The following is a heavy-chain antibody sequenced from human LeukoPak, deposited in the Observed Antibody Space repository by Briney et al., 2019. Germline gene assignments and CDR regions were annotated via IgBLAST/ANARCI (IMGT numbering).Heavy chain of an antibody. V-gene: IGHV4-4*02. J-gene: IGHJ2*01. CDR3: AREGGNYWYFDL. D-gene: IGHD2-15*01. CDR1: GFTVGNNH. Sequence: GSLRLSCAASGFTVGNNHMNWVRQAPGKGLEWIGYIYHSGSTYYNPSLKSRVTISVDRSKNQFSLKLSSVTAADTAVYYCAREGGNYWYFDLWGRGTLVTVSS. CDR2: IYHSGST.